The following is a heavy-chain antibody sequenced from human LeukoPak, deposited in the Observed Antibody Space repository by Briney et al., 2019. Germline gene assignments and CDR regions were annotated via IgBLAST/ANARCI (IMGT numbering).Heavy chain of an antibody. J-gene: IGHJ5*02. CDR3: ARERYDILTGEANWFDP. V-gene: IGHV3-53*01. D-gene: IGHD3-9*01. Sequence: GGSLRLSCAASGFTFINYAMSWVRQAPGKGLEWVSVIYSGGSTYYADSVKGRFTISRDNSNNTLYLQMNSLRAEDTAVYYCARERYDILTGEANWFDPWGQGTLVTVSS. CDR1: GFTFINYA. CDR2: IYSGGST.